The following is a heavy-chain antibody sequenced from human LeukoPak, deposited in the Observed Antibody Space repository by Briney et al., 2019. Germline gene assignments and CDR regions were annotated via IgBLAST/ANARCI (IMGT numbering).Heavy chain of an antibody. V-gene: IGHV3-23*01. CDR3: AKGSGIKEGDWFDP. CDR2: ISGSGGST. CDR1: GGSFSGYY. Sequence: PSETLSLTCAVYGGSFSGYYWSWIRQPPGKGLEWVSAISGSGGSTYYADSVKGRFTISRDNSKNTLYLQMNSLRAEDTAVYYCAKGSGIKEGDWFDPWGQGTLVTVSS. J-gene: IGHJ5*02. D-gene: IGHD1-20*01.